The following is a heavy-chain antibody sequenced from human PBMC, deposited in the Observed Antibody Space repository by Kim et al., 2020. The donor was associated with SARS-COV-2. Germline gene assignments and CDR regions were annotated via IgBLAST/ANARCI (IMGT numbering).Heavy chain of an antibody. CDR3: ARVGELELFVTIDY. CDR2: INHSGST. Sequence: SETLSLTCAVYGGSFSGYYWSWIRQPQGKGLEWIGEINHSGSTNYNPYLKSRVTITVDTSKNQFSLKLSSVTAADTDVYYCARVGELELFVTIDYWGQG. CDR1: GGSFSGYY. J-gene: IGHJ4*02. V-gene: IGHV4-34*01. D-gene: IGHD1-7*01.